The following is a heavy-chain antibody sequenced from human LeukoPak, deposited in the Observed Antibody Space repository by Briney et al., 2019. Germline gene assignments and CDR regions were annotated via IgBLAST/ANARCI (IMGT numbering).Heavy chain of an antibody. CDR1: GYTFTGYY. V-gene: IGHV1-2*02. D-gene: IGHD1-14*01. Sequence: GASVKVSCKTFGYTFTGYYMHWMRQAPGQGLEWMGWINLNSGGTNYAQKFQGRVIMTRDTSTSTAYMELNRLRFDDTAVYYCASWAGGNEPIASFDYWGQGTLVTVSS. J-gene: IGHJ4*02. CDR3: ASWAGGNEPIASFDY. CDR2: INLNSGGT.